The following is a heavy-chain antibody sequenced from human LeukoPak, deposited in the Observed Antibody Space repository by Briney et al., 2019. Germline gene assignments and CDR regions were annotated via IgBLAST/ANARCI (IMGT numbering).Heavy chain of an antibody. Sequence: SETLSLTCTVSGGSISSYYWSWIRQPPGKGLEWIGYIYYSGSTNYNPSLKSRVTISVDTSKNQFSLKLSSVTAADTAVYYCARDVCGSASCYVDYWGQGTLVTVSS. CDR2: IYYSGST. CDR1: GGSISSYY. V-gene: IGHV4-59*01. D-gene: IGHD2-2*01. CDR3: ARDVCGSASCYVDY. J-gene: IGHJ4*02.